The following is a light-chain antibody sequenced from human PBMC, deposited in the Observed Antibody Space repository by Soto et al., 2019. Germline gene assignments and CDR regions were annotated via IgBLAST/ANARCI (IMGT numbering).Light chain of an antibody. V-gene: IGLV3-21*02. CDR1: NIGDKS. J-gene: IGLJ1*01. CDR3: QVWDSSSDHYV. CDR2: DNS. Sequence: SYELTQPPSVSVAPGQTASITCGGDNIGDKSVHWYQQKPGQAPVLVVYDNSDRPSGIPERFSGSNSGNTATLTISRVEAGDEADYYCQVWDSSSDHYVFGTGTKVTVL.